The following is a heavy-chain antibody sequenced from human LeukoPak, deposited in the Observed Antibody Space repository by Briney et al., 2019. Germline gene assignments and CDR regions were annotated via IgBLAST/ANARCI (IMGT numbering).Heavy chain of an antibody. CDR1: GGPIYNYY. D-gene: IGHD3-3*02. CDR2: IFYSGST. V-gene: IGHV4-59*01. CDR3: ATVSTNIDYAMDV. Sequence: SETLSLTCTVSGGPIYNYYWSWLRQPPGKRLERVGYIFYSGSTKYNPSLKSRVTLSIDTSKNVLSLKLSSVTAADSAVYYCATVSTNIDYAMDVWGQGNTVTVSS. J-gene: IGHJ6*02.